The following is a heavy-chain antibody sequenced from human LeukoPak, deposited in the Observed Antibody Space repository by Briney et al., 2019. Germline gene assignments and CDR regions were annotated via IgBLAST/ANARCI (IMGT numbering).Heavy chain of an antibody. CDR1: GFTFSDYY. J-gene: IGHJ3*02. Sequence: PGGSLRLSCAASGFTFSDYYMSWIRQAPGKGLEWVSYISSSGSTIYYADSVKGRFTISRDNAKNSLYLQMNSLRAEYTAVYYCASYVWGSYRHNNAFDIWGQGTMVTVSS. D-gene: IGHD3-16*02. CDR2: ISSSGSTI. V-gene: IGHV3-11*01. CDR3: ASYVWGSYRHNNAFDI.